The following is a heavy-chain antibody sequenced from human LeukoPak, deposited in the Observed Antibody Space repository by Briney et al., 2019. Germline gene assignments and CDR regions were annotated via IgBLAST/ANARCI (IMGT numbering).Heavy chain of an antibody. Sequence: ASVKVSCKASGYTFTSYGISWVRQAPGQGLEWMGWISAYNGNTNYAQKLQGRVTMTRDTSISTAYMELSRLRSDDTAVYYCARDPPYYYGSGSYYKFDYWGQGTLVTVSS. V-gene: IGHV1-18*01. CDR1: GYTFTSYG. CDR2: ISAYNGNT. J-gene: IGHJ4*02. D-gene: IGHD3-10*01. CDR3: ARDPPYYYGSGSYYKFDY.